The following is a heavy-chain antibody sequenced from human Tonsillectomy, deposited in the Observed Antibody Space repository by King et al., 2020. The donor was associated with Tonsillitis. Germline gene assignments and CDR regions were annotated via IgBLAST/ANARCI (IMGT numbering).Heavy chain of an antibody. CDR2: FYTSGTS. CDR1: GGSISSGVYY. Sequence: PLQESGPGLVKPSQTLSLTCTVSGGSISSGVYYWSWIRQPAGKGLEWIGRFYTSGTSNYNPSLKSRVTMSIDTSKNQFSLKLSSVTAADTAVYYCAREYYKYSFDPWGQGTLVTVSS. V-gene: IGHV4-61*02. J-gene: IGHJ5*02. D-gene: IGHD3-10*01. CDR3: AREYYKYSFDP.